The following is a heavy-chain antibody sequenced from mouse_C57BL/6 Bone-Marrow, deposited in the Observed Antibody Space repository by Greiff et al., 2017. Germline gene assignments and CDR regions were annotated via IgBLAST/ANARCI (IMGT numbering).Heavy chain of an antibody. CDR2: ISDGGSYT. CDR3: ARDGGTSRAY. D-gene: IGHD3-3*01. J-gene: IGHJ3*01. CDR1: GFTFSSYA. V-gene: IGHV5-4*01. Sequence: EVQGVESGGGLVKPGGSLKLSCAASGFTFSSYAMSWVRQTPEKRLEWVATISDGGSYTYYPDNVKGRFTISRDNAKNNLYLQMSHLKSEDTAMYYCARDGGTSRAYWGQGTLVTVSA.